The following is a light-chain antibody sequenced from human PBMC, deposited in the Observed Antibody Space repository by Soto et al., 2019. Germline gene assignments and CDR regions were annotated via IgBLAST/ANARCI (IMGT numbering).Light chain of an antibody. CDR2: DAS. CDR1: QDISTY. J-gene: IGKJ2*01. Sequence: DIQMTQSPSSLSASVGDRLTITCQASQDISTYLNWYQQKPGKAPKLLISDASKLEPGVPSRFSGSGSETHFTFIITSLQPEDIATYYWQQYDNLRTFGQGTQVDIK. CDR3: QQYDNLRT. V-gene: IGKV1-33*01.